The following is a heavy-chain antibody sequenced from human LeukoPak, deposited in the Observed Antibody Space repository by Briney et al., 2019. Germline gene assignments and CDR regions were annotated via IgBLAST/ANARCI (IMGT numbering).Heavy chain of an antibody. J-gene: IGHJ4*02. V-gene: IGHV3-23*01. CDR2: ISGGGATT. CDR3: AKDIVLVVFGLFDY. Sequence: GGSLRLSCVVSEFTFSSYAMSWVRQAPGKGLEWVAGISGGGATTDYADSVKGRFTISGDNSKNTLYLQMNSLRAGDTAVYYCAKDIVLVVFGLFDYWGQGTLVTVSS. D-gene: IGHD2-8*01. CDR1: EFTFSSYA.